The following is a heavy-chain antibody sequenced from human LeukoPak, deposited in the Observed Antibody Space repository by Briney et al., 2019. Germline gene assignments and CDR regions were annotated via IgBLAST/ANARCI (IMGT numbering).Heavy chain of an antibody. D-gene: IGHD1-26*01. CDR2: ISYDGSNK. V-gene: IGHV3-30-3*01. CDR3: ARSHRGELYYYYGMDV. Sequence: GGSLRLSCAASGFTFSSYAMHWVRQAPGKGLEWEAVISYDGSNKYYADSVKGRFTISRDNSKNTLYLQMNSLRAEDTAVYYCARSHRGELYYYYGMDVWGQGTTVTVSS. J-gene: IGHJ6*02. CDR1: GFTFSSYA.